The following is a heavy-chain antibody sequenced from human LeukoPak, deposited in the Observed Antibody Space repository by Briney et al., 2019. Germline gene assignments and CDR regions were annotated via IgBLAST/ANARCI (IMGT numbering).Heavy chain of an antibody. D-gene: IGHD3-9*01. Sequence: SVKVSCKASGGTFSSYAISWVRQAPGQGLEWMGGIIPIFGTANYAQKFQGRVTITADKSTSTAYMELSSLRSEDTAVYYCARGSVLLRYFDWLFPEPNGYYYYMDVWGKGTTVTISS. CDR2: IIPIFGTA. V-gene: IGHV1-69*06. J-gene: IGHJ6*03. CDR1: GGTFSSYA. CDR3: ARGSVLLRYFDWLFPEPNGYYYYMDV.